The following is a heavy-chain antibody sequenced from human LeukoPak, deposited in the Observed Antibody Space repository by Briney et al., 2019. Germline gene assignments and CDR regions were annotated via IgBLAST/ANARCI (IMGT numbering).Heavy chain of an antibody. J-gene: IGHJ4*02. CDR2: IKQDGSEK. Sequence: GGSLRLSCAASGFTFSSYWMSWVRQAPGKGLEWVANIKQDGSEKYYVDSVKGRFTISRDNSKNTLYLQMNSLRVEDTAVYYCAGMGIATAGAQFDYWGQGTLVTVSS. D-gene: IGHD6-13*01. CDR3: AGMGIATAGAQFDY. V-gene: IGHV3-7*05. CDR1: GFTFSSYW.